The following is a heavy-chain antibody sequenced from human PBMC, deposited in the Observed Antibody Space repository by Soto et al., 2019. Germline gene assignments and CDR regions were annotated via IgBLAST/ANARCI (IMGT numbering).Heavy chain of an antibody. Sequence: QITLKESGPTLVKPTQTLTLTCTFSGFSLSTSGVGVGWIRQPPGKALEWLALIYWDDDKRYSPSLKSRLTITKHTPKNQVVLTMTNFDPVDTATYYCAHSLGYCSGGSCYTRHNWFDPWGQGTLVTVSS. D-gene: IGHD2-15*01. CDR2: IYWDDDK. V-gene: IGHV2-5*02. CDR1: GFSLSTSGVG. CDR3: AHSLGYCSGGSCYTRHNWFDP. J-gene: IGHJ5*02.